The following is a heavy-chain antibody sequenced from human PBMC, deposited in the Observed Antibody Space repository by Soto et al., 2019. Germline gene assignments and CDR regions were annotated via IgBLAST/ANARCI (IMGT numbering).Heavy chain of an antibody. Sequence: PGGSLRLSCAASGFTFSNAWMNWVRQAPGKGLEWVGRIKSKTDGGTTDYAAPVKGRFTISRDDSKNTLYLQMNSLKTEDTAVYYCTTIVDSYYGSGSYYNVLKMWVPNFDYWGQGTLVTVSS. J-gene: IGHJ4*02. CDR3: TTIVDSYYGSGSYYNVLKMWVPNFDY. D-gene: IGHD3-10*01. CDR1: GFTFSNAW. V-gene: IGHV3-15*07. CDR2: IKSKTDGGTT.